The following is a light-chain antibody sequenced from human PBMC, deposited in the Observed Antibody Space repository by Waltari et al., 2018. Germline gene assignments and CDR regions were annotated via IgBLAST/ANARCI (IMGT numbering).Light chain of an antibody. Sequence: EIVLTQSPVKLSLSPGERATLSCRASQSVSNYLAWYQQKPGQAPTLLIYDTSNRATDIPARFSGSGSGTDFTLTITSLEPGDSAIYYCQQRAKWPLTFGGGTRVETK. CDR2: DTS. CDR1: QSVSNY. V-gene: IGKV3-11*01. J-gene: IGKJ4*01. CDR3: QQRAKWPLT.